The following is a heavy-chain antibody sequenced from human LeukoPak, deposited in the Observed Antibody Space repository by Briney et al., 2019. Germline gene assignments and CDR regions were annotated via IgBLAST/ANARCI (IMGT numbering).Heavy chain of an antibody. CDR3: ARGGDSSGYFPFDY. V-gene: IGHV3-53*01. J-gene: IGHJ4*02. Sequence: PGGSLRLSCSASGFTVSRNYMTWVRQAPGKGLGWVSVIYSGGSTYYADSVKGRFTISRDNSKNTVSLQMNGLRAEDTAVYYCARGGDSSGYFPFDYWGQGILVTVSS. CDR2: IYSGGST. CDR1: GFTVSRNY. D-gene: IGHD3-22*01.